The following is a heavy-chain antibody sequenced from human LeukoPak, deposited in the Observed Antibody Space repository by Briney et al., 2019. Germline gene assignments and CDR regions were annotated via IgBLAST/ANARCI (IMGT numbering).Heavy chain of an antibody. CDR3: AGGRRDASDI. CDR2: IYYSGST. CDR1: GGSISSYY. J-gene: IGHJ3*02. Sequence: SETLSLTCTVSGGSISSYYWSWIRQPPGKGLEWIGYIYYSGSTNYNPSLKSRVTISVDTSKNQFSLKLSSVTAADTAVYYCAGGRRDASDIWGQGTMVTVSS. V-gene: IGHV4-59*01.